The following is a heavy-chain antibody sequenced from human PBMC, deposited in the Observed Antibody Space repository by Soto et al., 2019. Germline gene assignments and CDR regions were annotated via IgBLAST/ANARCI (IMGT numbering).Heavy chain of an antibody. CDR3: ARGELWWDF. CDR1: GGSISSGTYY. CDR2: IYYNGNA. J-gene: IGHJ4*02. D-gene: IGHD3-10*01. V-gene: IGHV4-31*03. Sequence: QVQLQESGPGLVKPSQTLSLTCTVSGGSISSGTYYWSGIRQHPGKGLEWIGFIYYNGNAFYNPSTKSRVAISLDTSKNQFSLKLSSLTAADTAVYFCARGELWWDFWGQGTLVNVSS.